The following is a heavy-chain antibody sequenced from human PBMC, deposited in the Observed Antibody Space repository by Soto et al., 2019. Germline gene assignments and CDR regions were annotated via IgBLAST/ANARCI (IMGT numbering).Heavy chain of an antibody. D-gene: IGHD3-22*01. CDR2: ISGSGGST. CDR3: AFPDDSSGFDY. J-gene: IGHJ4*02. CDR1: GFTFSSYA. V-gene: IGHV3-23*01. Sequence: GGSLRLSCAASGFTFSSYALNWVRQAPEKGLEWVSSISGSGGSTYYTDSVKGRFTISRDNSKNTLYLQMNSLRAGDTAVYYCAFPDDSSGFDYWGQGTLVTSPQ.